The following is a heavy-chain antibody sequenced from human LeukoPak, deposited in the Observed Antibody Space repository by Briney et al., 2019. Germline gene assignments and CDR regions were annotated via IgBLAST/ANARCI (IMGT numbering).Heavy chain of an antibody. CDR2: ISSSSSTI. V-gene: IGHV3-48*01. Sequence: QSGGSLRLSCAASGFTFSSYSMNWVRQAPGKGLEWVSYISSSSSTIYYADSVKGRFTISRDNAKNSLYLQMSSLRAEDTAIYYCTRDPEALDYWGQGTLVTVSS. CDR1: GFTFSSYS. CDR3: TRDPEALDY. J-gene: IGHJ4*02.